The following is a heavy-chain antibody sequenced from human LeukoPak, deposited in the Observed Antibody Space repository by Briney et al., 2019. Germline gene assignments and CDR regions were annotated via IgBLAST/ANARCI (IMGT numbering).Heavy chain of an antibody. CDR1: GYTFTIYT. D-gene: IGHD6-13*01. Sequence: ASVKVSCKASGYTFTIYTMHWVRQAPGQRLEWMGWINAGNGNTKYSQKFQGRVTITRDTSASTAYMELCSLRSEDTAVYYCARTTRSWYEDNDAFDIWGQGTTVTVSS. CDR2: INAGNGNT. CDR3: ARTTRSWYEDNDAFDI. V-gene: IGHV1-3*01. J-gene: IGHJ3*02.